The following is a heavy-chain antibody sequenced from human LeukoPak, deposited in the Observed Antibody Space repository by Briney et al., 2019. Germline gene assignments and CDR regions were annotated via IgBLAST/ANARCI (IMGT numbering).Heavy chain of an antibody. CDR1: GFTFSSYW. D-gene: IGHD1-14*01. J-gene: IGHJ3*02. Sequence: GGSLRLSCAASGFTFSSYWMHWVRQAPGKGLVWVSRINSDGSSTSYADSVKGRFTISRDNAKSTLSLQMNSLRAEDTAVYYCARSYRSSEALDIWGQRTMVTVSS. CDR2: INSDGSST. CDR3: ARSYRSSEALDI. V-gene: IGHV3-74*01.